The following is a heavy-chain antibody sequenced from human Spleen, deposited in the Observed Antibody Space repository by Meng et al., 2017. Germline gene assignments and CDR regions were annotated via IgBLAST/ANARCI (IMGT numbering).Heavy chain of an antibody. CDR3: ARDLRDYGLDL. Sequence: GESLKISCAASGFTFSNYAMSWVRQAPGKGLEWVSAISGSGGSTYYADSVKGRFTISRDNSKNTLYLQMNSLRAEDTAIYYCARDLRDYGLDLWGQGTTVTVSS. V-gene: IGHV3-23*01. J-gene: IGHJ6*02. CDR2: ISGSGGST. CDR1: GFTFSNYA.